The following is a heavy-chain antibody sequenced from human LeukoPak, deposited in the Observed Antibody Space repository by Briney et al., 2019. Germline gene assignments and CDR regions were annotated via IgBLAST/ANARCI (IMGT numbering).Heavy chain of an antibody. CDR1: GFTFDDYG. V-gene: IGHV3-20*04. Sequence: PGGSLRLSCAASGFTFDDYGMSWVRQAPGKGLEWVSGINWNGGSTGYADSVKGRFTISRDNAKNSLYLQMNSLRAEDTALYYCARGEYYYDSSGYYLEDYWGQGTLVTVSS. J-gene: IGHJ4*02. CDR3: ARGEYYYDSSGYYLEDY. D-gene: IGHD3-22*01. CDR2: INWNGGST.